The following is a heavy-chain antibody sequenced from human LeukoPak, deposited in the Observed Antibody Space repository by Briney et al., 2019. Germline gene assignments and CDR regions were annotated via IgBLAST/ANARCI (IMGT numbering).Heavy chain of an antibody. Sequence: VASVKASCKASGGTFSSYAISWVRQAPGQGLEWMGGIIPIFGTANYAQKFQGRVTITADESTSTAYMELSSLRSEDTAVYYCATAAGSNWFDPWGQGTLVTVSS. J-gene: IGHJ5*02. D-gene: IGHD6-13*01. CDR1: GGTFSSYA. CDR3: ATAAGSNWFDP. CDR2: IIPIFGTA. V-gene: IGHV1-69*01.